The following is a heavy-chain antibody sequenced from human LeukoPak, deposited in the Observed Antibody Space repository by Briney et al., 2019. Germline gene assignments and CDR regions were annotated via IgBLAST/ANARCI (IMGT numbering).Heavy chain of an antibody. CDR1: GGSISSYY. Sequence: KPSETLSLTCTVSGGSISSYYWSWNRQPPGRGLEWIGYIYYSGSTNYNPSLKSRVTISVDTSKNQFSLKLSSVTAADTAVYYCARAIVGTVTTTFDYWGQGTLVTVSS. D-gene: IGHD4-11*01. CDR3: ARAIVGTVTTTFDY. V-gene: IGHV4-59*01. J-gene: IGHJ4*02. CDR2: IYYSGST.